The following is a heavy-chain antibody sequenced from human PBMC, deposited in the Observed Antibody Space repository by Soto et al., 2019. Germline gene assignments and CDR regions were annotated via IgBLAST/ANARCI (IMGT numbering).Heavy chain of an antibody. CDR2: ISYDGSNK. Sequence: GGSLRLSCAASGFTFSSYGMHWVRQAPGKGLEWVAVISYDGSNKYYADSVKGRFTISRDNSKNTLYLQMNSLRAEDTAVYYCAKDYTYGEAGVVVPAALYYYYGMDVWGQGTTVTVSS. D-gene: IGHD2-2*01. CDR1: GFTFSSYG. CDR3: AKDYTYGEAGVVVPAALYYYYGMDV. J-gene: IGHJ6*02. V-gene: IGHV3-30*18.